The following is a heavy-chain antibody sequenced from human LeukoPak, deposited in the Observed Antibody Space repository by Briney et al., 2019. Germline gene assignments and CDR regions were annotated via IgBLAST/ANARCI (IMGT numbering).Heavy chain of an antibody. D-gene: IGHD3-22*01. V-gene: IGHV3-7*01. CDR2: IKQDGSEK. Sequence: GGSLRLSCAASGLTFNNYWMNWVRQAPGKGLEWVANIKQDGSEKKYVDSVKGRFTISRHNAKKSLYLQMNSLRAEDTAVYYCARGKYDSSGYPLLGFDYWGQGTLVTVSS. CDR3: ARGKYDSSGYPLLGFDY. J-gene: IGHJ4*02. CDR1: GLTFNNYW.